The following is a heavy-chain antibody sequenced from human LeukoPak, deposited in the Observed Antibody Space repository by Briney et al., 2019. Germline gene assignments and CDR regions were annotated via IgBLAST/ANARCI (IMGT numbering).Heavy chain of an antibody. J-gene: IGHJ6*03. CDR2: INQVEKT. CDR3: ARGRATPSRLFFDYYFMDV. CDR1: GGSLTGYS. V-gene: IGHV4-34*01. Sequence: SEALSLTCAVHGGSLTGYSWAWVRQSPGEGLEWIGEINQVEKTIYSPSLESRVSISLEASRNQFFLQLTSVAAADTAMYYCARGRATPSRLFFDYYFMDVWGPGTPVTVSS. D-gene: IGHD4-23*01.